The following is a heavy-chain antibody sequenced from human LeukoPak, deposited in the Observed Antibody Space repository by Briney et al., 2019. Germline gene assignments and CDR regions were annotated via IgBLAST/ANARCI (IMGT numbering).Heavy chain of an antibody. CDR1: GFSFSSYD. Sequence: GGSLTLSCAASGFSFSSYDKSWIRQAPGKGLEWVSAITGSGGSTYYADSVKGRFTISRDNSKNMLYVEMNSLRAEDTAVYYCAKEGLGGGFDYWGQGTLVTVSS. CDR2: ITGSGGST. D-gene: IGHD3-16*01. J-gene: IGHJ4*02. V-gene: IGHV3-23*01. CDR3: AKEGLGGGFDY.